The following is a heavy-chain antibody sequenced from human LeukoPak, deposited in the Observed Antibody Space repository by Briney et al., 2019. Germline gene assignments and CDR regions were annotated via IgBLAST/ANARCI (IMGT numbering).Heavy chain of an antibody. CDR1: GFTSVFYG. J-gene: IGHJ4*02. CDR3: ATGEGGDYVGLDY. CDR2: ISDDGTKE. V-gene: IGHV3-30*03. D-gene: IGHD4-17*01. Sequence: GGSLRLSCAGSGFTSVFYGMHWVRQAPGKGLEWLAFISDDGTKEYYADPVKGRFTVSRDNSKNTLFLQVNSLRTEDTAVYYCATGEGGDYVGLDYWGQGTLVTVSS.